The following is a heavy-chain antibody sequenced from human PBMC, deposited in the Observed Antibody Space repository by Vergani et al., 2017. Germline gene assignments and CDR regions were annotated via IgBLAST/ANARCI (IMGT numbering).Heavy chain of an antibody. D-gene: IGHD3-10*01. J-gene: IGHJ3*02. CDR3: ARDRVGWFGDDAFDI. CDR1: GFTFGDYA. V-gene: IGHV3-49*03. CDR2: IRSKAYGGTT. Sequence: EVQLVESGGGLVQPGRSLRLSCTASGFTFGDYAMSWFRQAPGKGLEWVGFIRSKAYGGTTEYAASVKGRFTISRDDSKNTLYLQMNSLRAEDTAVYYCARDRVGWFGDDAFDIWGQGTMVTVSS.